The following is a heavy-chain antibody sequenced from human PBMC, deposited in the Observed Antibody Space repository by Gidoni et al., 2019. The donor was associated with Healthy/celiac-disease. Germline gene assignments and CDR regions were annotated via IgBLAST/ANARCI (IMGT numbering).Heavy chain of an antibody. V-gene: IGHV3-23*01. J-gene: IGHJ4*02. CDR3: AKLETYYYDSSALFDY. CDR2: ISGSGGST. Sequence: EVQLLESGRGLVQPGGSLRLSCAASGFTFSSYAMSWVRQAPGKGLEWVSAISGSGGSTYYADSVKGRFTISRDNSKNTLYLQMNSLRAEDTAVYYCAKLETYYYDSSALFDYWGQGTLVTVSS. D-gene: IGHD3-22*01. CDR1: GFTFSSYA.